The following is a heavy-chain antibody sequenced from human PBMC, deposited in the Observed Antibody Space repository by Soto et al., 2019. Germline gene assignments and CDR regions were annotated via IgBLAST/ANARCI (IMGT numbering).Heavy chain of an antibody. D-gene: IGHD1-26*01. CDR3: ARPHSAAFAWAAES. V-gene: IGHV3-53*01. Sequence: EVRLVESGGGLIQPGGSLRLSCAVSAFSVSSNYMSWVRQAPGKGLEWVSVVSDVERANFADSVKGRFTVSRDISKNTVFLQMNSLRAEDTAVYYCARPHSAAFAWAAESWGQGTLVIVSS. CDR1: AFSVSSNY. CDR2: VSDVERA. J-gene: IGHJ5*02.